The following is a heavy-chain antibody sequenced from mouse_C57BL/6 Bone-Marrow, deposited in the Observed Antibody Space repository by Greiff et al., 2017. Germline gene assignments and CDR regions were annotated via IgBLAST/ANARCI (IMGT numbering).Heavy chain of an antibody. D-gene: IGHD2-2*01. V-gene: IGHV3-6*01. CDR1: GYSITSGYY. J-gene: IGHJ3*01. Sequence: EVKLMESGPGLVKPSQSLSLTCSVTGYSITSGYYWNWIRQFPGNKLEWMGYISYDGSNNYNPSLKNRISITRDTSKNQFFLKLNSVTTEDTATYYCAREGWLRRGAWFAYWGQGTLVTVSA. CDR2: ISYDGSN. CDR3: AREGWLRRGAWFAY.